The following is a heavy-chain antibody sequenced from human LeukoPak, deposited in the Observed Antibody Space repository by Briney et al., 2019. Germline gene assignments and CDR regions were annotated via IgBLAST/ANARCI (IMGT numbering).Heavy chain of an antibody. CDR2: LDGNSGKT. CDR1: GYTITSYD. V-gene: IGHV1-8*01. D-gene: IGHD3-22*01. J-gene: IGHJ3*02. Sequence: ASVKVSCKTSGYTITSYDINWVRQVTGQGLEWVGGLDGNSGKTAYAQNFLGRVTITRNSSISTAYMELSSLRSEDTAVYYCARLYYYASSGYDALDIWGQGTMVAVSS. CDR3: ARLYYYASSGYDALDI.